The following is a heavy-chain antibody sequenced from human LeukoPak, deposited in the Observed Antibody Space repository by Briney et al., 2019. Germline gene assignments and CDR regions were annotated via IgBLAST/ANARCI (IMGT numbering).Heavy chain of an antibody. CDR1: GFTFTSSA. CDR2: IVVGSGNT. CDR3: ARDGELTVTRRWFDP. D-gene: IGHD4-17*01. Sequence: SVKVSCKASGFTFTSSAMQWVRQARGQRLEWIGWIVVGSGNTNYAQKFQERVTITRDMSTSTAYMELSSLRSEDTAVYYCARDGELTVTRRWFDPWGQGTLVTVSS. V-gene: IGHV1-58*02. J-gene: IGHJ5*02.